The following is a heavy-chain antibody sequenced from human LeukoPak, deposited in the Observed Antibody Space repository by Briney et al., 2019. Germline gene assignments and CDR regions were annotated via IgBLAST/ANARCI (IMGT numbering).Heavy chain of an antibody. Sequence: TSGGSLRLSCAASGFTFSDYYMSWIRQAPGKGLEWVSYISSSGSTIYYADSVKGRFTISRDNAKNSLYLQMNSLGADDTAVYYCARDETTVTTGGGLRYWGQGTLVTVSS. CDR1: GFTFSDYY. V-gene: IGHV3-11*01. J-gene: IGHJ4*02. D-gene: IGHD4-17*01. CDR2: ISSSGSTI. CDR3: ARDETTVTTGGGLRY.